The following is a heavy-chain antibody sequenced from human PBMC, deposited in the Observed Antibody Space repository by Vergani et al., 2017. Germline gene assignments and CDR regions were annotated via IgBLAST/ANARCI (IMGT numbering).Heavy chain of an antibody. D-gene: IGHD6-19*01. CDR3: ARRGSGWGLLFDP. V-gene: IGHV4-59*01. CDR1: GGSISSYY. CDR2: IYYSGST. Sequence: QVQLQESGPGLVKPSETLSLTCTVSGGSISSYYWSWIRQPPGKGLEWIGYIYYSGSTNYNPSLKSRVTISVDTSKNQFSLKLSSVTAADTAVYYCARRGSGWGLLFDPWGQRTLVTVSS. J-gene: IGHJ5*02.